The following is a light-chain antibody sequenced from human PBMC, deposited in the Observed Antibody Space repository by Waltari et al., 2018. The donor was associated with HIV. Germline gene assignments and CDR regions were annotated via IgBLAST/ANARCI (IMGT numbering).Light chain of an antibody. CDR1: SSDVGYYNL. V-gene: IGLV2-23*02. CDR2: EVN. CDR3: CSYASGNSYV. J-gene: IGLJ1*01. Sequence: QSALTQPASVSGSPGQSITISCAGTSSDVGYYNLVSWYQHRPGNAPKLIIYEVNNRPSGVSHRFSGSKSGNTASLTISGLQTEDEADYHCCSYASGNSYVFGGGTKVTVL.